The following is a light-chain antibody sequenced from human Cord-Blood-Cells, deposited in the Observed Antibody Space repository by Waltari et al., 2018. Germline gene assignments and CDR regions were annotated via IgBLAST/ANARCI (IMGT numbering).Light chain of an antibody. CDR2: GAS. CDR1: QSVSSSY. CDR3: QQYGSSPTWT. V-gene: IGKV3-20*01. Sequence: DIVLTKSPGTLSLSPGERAILSCRASQSVSSSYLAWYQQKPGQAPRLLIYGASSRATGIPDRFSGSGSWTDFTLTISRLEPEDFAVYYCQQYGSSPTWTFGQGTKVEIK. J-gene: IGKJ1*01.